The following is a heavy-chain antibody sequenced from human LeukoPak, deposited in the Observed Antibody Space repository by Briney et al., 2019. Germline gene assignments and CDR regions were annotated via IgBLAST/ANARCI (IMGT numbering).Heavy chain of an antibody. CDR3: ARDLGGRTYYFDY. CDR2: ISVYNGNT. Sequence: ASVKVSCKASGYTFTSHGITWVRQAPGQGLEWMGWISVYNGNTNYAQKVQARVTMTTDTSTSTAYMELSSLRSEDTAVYYCARDLGGRTYYFDYWGQGTLVTVSS. V-gene: IGHV1-18*01. J-gene: IGHJ4*02. D-gene: IGHD2-15*01. CDR1: GYTFTSHG.